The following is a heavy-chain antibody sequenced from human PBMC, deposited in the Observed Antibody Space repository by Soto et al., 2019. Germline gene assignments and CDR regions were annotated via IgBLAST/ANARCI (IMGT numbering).Heavy chain of an antibody. D-gene: IGHD3-10*01. CDR1: GGSMSPYY. CDR2: VYYSGST. V-gene: IGHV4-59*08. J-gene: IGHJ4*02. Sequence: SETLSLTCTVSGGSMSPYYWSWIRQAPGAGLEWIAYVYYSGSTNYNPSLKSRVTISVDTSKNQFSLKLNSMTAADTAVYYCARHNYGSGSTYFDYWGQGTLVTVSS. CDR3: ARHNYGSGSTYFDY.